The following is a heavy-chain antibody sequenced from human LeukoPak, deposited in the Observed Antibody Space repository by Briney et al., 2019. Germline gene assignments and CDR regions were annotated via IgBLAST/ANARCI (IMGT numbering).Heavy chain of an antibody. J-gene: IGHJ4*02. CDR2: IYTTGNT. Sequence: PSETLSLTCTVSGGSFSSGNYYWTWIRQPAGKGLEWIGRIYTTGNTLYNPSLKSRVTISVDTSKNQFSLKLSSVTAADTAVYYCARVAGDSIDYWGQGTLVTVSS. V-gene: IGHV4-61*02. CDR1: GGSFSSGNYY. D-gene: IGHD4-17*01. CDR3: ARVAGDSIDY.